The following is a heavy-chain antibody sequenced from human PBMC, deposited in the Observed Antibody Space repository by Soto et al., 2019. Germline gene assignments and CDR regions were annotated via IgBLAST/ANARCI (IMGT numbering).Heavy chain of an antibody. D-gene: IGHD6-19*01. CDR2: IYYSGST. V-gene: IGHV4-39*01. CDR3: ARQWLVPMINWFDP. CDR1: GGSFSSYY. J-gene: IGHJ5*02. Sequence: SETLSLTCAVYGGSFSSYYWGWIRQPPGKGLEWIGSIYYSGSTYYNPSLKSRVTISVDTSKNQFSLKLSSVTAADTAVYYCARQWLVPMINWFDPWGQGTLVTVSS.